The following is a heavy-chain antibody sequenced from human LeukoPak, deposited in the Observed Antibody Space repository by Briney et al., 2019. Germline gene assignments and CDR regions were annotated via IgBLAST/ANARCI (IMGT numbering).Heavy chain of an antibody. CDR2: IYYSRST. CDR3: ARVHCSSTSCHPYYFDY. D-gene: IGHD2-2*01. Sequence: SETLSLTCTVSGGSISSYYWSWIRQPPGKGLEWIGYIYYSRSTNYNPSLKSRVTISVDTSKNQFSLKLSSVTAADTAVYYCARVHCSSTSCHPYYFDYWGQGTLVTVSS. V-gene: IGHV4-59*01. J-gene: IGHJ4*02. CDR1: GGSISSYY.